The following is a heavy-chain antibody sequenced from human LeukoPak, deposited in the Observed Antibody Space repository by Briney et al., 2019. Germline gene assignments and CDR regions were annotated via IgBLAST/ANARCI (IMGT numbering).Heavy chain of an antibody. D-gene: IGHD2-2*01. Sequence: SETLSLTCAVYGGSFSGYYWSWIRQPPGKGLEWIGEINHSGSTNYNPSLKSRVTISVDTSKNQFSLKLSSVTAADTAVYYCARTRIVVVPAAMEIASGYWGQGTLVAVSS. J-gene: IGHJ4*02. CDR2: INHSGST. CDR3: ARTRIVVVPAAMEIASGY. CDR1: GGSFSGYY. V-gene: IGHV4-34*01.